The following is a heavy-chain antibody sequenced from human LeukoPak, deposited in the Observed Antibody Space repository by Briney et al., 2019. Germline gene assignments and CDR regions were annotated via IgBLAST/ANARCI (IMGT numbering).Heavy chain of an antibody. CDR2: INQDGSQK. J-gene: IGHJ4*02. D-gene: IGHD3-10*01. CDR3: ARSNREFASGSGDY. CDR1: GFPFSTHW. V-gene: IGHV3-7*05. Sequence: GGSLRLSCAASGFPFSTHWMSWVRQAPGKGLEWVANINQDGSQKSCVDSVKGRFSISRDNAKNSLYLQMHSLRAEDTAGYYCARSNREFASGSGDYWGQGTLVTVSS.